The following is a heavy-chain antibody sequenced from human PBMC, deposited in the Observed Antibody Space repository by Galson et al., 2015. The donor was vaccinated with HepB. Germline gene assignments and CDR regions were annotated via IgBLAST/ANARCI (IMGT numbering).Heavy chain of an antibody. CDR1: GFRFSDYY. D-gene: IGHD3-3*01. CDR3: ARLSYTSYDFWSGYFFDS. V-gene: IGHV3-11*01. CDR2: VSPTSNTI. J-gene: IGHJ4*02. Sequence: SLRLSCAASGFRFSDYYMSWIRQAPGKGLEWVSCVSPTSNTIFYGDSVKGRFTISRDNAKNSVYLQMSSLRAEDTAVYYCARLSYTSYDFWSGYFFDSWGQGTLVAVSS.